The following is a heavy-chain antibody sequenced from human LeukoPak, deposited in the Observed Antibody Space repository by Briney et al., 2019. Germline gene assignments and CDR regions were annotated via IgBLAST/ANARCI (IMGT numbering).Heavy chain of an antibody. Sequence: GGSLRLSCAASGFTFSSYGMHWVRQAPGKGLQWVSSITSSSSHIYYADPVKGRFTISRDNAKNSLYLQMNSLRAEDAAVYDCARVRATVTPFDYWGRGTLVSVSS. J-gene: IGHJ4*02. CDR3: ARVRATVTPFDY. D-gene: IGHD4-17*01. V-gene: IGHV3-21*01. CDR2: ITSSSSHI. CDR1: GFTFSSYG.